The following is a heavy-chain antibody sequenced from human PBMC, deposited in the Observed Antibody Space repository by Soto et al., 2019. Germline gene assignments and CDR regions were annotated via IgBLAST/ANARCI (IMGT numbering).Heavy chain of an antibody. J-gene: IGHJ3*02. CDR3: AKDPNLISELRWVGFDI. CDR1: GFIFSNCW. CDR2: ISWNSGSI. Sequence: SLRLSCLASGFIFSNCWMHWVRQAPGKGLEWVSGISWNSGSIGYADSVKGRFTISRDNAKNSLYLQMNSLRAEDTALYYCAKDPNLISELRWVGFDIWGQGTMVTVSS. D-gene: IGHD1-7*01. V-gene: IGHV3-9*01.